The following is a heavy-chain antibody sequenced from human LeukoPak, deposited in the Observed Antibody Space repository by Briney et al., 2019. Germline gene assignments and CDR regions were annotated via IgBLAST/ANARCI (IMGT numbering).Heavy chain of an antibody. D-gene: IGHD4-23*01. CDR2: INHRGRT. J-gene: IGHJ4*02. V-gene: IGHV4-34*01. CDR3: ARDPTTVVTTPYYFDF. Sequence: SETLSLTCAVYGGSFSGYHWNWIRQSPGKGLEWIGEINHRGRTNYNPSLKNRATISVETSKNQFSLKLSSVTAADTAIYYCARDPTTVVTTPYYFDFWGQGTLVTVSS. CDR1: GGSFSGYH.